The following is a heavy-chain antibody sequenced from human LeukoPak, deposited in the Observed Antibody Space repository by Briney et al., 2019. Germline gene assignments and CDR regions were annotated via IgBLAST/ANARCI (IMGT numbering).Heavy chain of an antibody. J-gene: IGHJ4*02. D-gene: IGHD4-11*01. V-gene: IGHV4-59*01. CDR1: GGSISTYY. CDR3: ARGVDYNTYYFDS. Sequence: SETLSLSCTVSGGSISTYYWGWIRQSPGKGLEWIGYFYYNGNANYNPSLKSRVTVSVDSSKNQVSLKLTSVTAADTAVYYCARGVDYNTYYFDSWGQGTLVTVSS. CDR2: FYYNGNA.